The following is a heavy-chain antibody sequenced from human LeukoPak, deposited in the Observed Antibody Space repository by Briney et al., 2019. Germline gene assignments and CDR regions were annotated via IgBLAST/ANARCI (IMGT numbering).Heavy chain of an antibody. D-gene: IGHD3-22*01. V-gene: IGHV3-74*01. Sequence: GGSLRLSCAASGFTFSSYWMHWVRQAPGKGLVWVSRINTDGSSTSYADSVKGRFTISRDNAKNTLYLQMNSLRAEDTAVYYCARENHPTDVLYYYDSSGYSTTPRGAFDIWGQGTMVTVSS. J-gene: IGHJ3*02. CDR3: ARENHPTDVLYYYDSSGYSTTPRGAFDI. CDR2: INTDGSST. CDR1: GFTFSSYW.